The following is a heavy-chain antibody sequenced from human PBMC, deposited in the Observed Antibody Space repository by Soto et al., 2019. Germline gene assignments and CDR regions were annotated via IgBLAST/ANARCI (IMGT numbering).Heavy chain of an antibody. CDR1: GFTFSTYG. D-gene: IGHD3-10*01. CDR2: ISYDGYLK. CDR3: AKDFKVSGSHYGTLNYYYGMDV. Sequence: GGSLRLSCAASGFTFSTYGMQWVRQAPGKGLEWVAVISYDGYLKYYVDAVKGRFTVARDNSKNTLFLEMNILRVEDTAVYFCAKDFKVSGSHYGTLNYYYGMDVWGQGTTVTVSS. V-gene: IGHV3-30*18. J-gene: IGHJ6*02.